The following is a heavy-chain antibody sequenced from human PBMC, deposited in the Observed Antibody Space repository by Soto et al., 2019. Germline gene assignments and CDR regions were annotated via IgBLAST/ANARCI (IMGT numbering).Heavy chain of an antibody. J-gene: IGHJ4*02. CDR3: AKDWGPYGSGSYLNDY. CDR2: ISGRGDST. D-gene: IGHD3-10*01. CDR1: GFTSSSYA. Sequence: EVQLLESGGGLVQPGGSLRLSCAASGFTSSSYAMSWVRQAPGKGLEWVSAISGRGDSTYYTASVKGRFTISRDNSKNTLYLQMNSLRAEDTAVYYCAKDWGPYGSGSYLNDYWGQGTRVTVSS. V-gene: IGHV3-23*01.